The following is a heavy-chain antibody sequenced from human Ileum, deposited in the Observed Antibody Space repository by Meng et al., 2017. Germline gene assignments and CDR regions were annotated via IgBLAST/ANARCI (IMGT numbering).Heavy chain of an antibody. J-gene: IGHJ4*02. V-gene: IGHV1-46*01. D-gene: IGHD1-26*01. CDR1: GYTFTNYY. Sequence: QVHLVQSGPEVRKPGASVQVSCKASGYTFTNYYLHWVRQAPEQGIEWVGLINPGDDGIEYAQGFQGRVTITSDTSTHTVYMDLRSLRSEDTAVYYCVREGGEVRATRSFDYWGQGTLVTVSS. CDR3: VREGGEVRATRSFDY. CDR2: INPGDDGI.